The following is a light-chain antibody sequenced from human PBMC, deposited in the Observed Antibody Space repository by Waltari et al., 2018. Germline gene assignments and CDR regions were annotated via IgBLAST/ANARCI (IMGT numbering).Light chain of an antibody. V-gene: IGKV4-1*01. CDR2: WAS. CDR3: QQYYSSPVT. CDR1: PSVLYSSNNKNH. Sequence: IVMSQSPEPLAVSLGRRPPLRYKSRPSVLYSSNNKNHLAWYQQKSGQPPKLLISWASTRESGVPDRFSGSGSGTDFTLTISSLQTEDVAVYFCQQYYSSPVTFGGGTKVEIK. J-gene: IGKJ4*01.